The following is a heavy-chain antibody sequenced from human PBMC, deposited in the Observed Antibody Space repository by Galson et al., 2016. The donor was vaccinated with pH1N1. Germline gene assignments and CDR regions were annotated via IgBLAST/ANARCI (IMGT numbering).Heavy chain of an antibody. D-gene: IGHD4-17*01. CDR3: AHTLYGDYVDWFDP. CDR2: IYWNDDK. CDR1: GFSLSTNGVG. Sequence: PALVKPTQTLTLTCTFSGFSLSTNGVGVGWIRQPPGKALEWLALIYWNDDKRCSPSLKSKLVITKDTSKNQVVLTMTNMDPVDTATYYCAHTLYGDYVDWFDPWGQGTLVTVSS. V-gene: IGHV2-5*01. J-gene: IGHJ5*02.